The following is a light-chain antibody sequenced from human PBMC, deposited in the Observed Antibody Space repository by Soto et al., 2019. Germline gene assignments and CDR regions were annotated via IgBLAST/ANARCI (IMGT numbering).Light chain of an antibody. Sequence: DIVMTQSPLSLPVTPGEPASISCRSSQSLLHSNGYNSLDWYLQKPGPSPQLLIYLGSNRASGVPDRFSGSGSGTDFTLKISRVEAEDVGVYYCMPALQTPPTFCQGTRLEIK. V-gene: IGKV2-28*01. CDR3: MPALQTPPT. J-gene: IGKJ5*01. CDR1: QSLLHSNGYNS. CDR2: LGS.